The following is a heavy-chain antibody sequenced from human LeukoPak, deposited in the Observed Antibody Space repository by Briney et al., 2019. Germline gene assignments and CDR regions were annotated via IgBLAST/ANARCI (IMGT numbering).Heavy chain of an antibody. V-gene: IGHV4-30-2*01. CDR3: AREGSTMARGVIKDFFFDY. CDR2: IYHSGST. D-gene: IGHD3-10*01. Sequence: SQTLSLTCAVSGGSISSGGYSWSWIRQPPGKGLEWIGYIYHSGSTYYNPSLKIRVTISVDRSKNQFSLKLSSVTAADTAVYYCAREGSTMARGVIKDFFFDYWGQGTLVTVSS. J-gene: IGHJ4*02. CDR1: GGSISSGGYS.